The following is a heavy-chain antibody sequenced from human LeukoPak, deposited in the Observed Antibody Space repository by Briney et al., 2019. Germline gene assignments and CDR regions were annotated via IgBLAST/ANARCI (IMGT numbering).Heavy chain of an antibody. Sequence: GASVKVSCKASGYTFTDYYIHWVRQAPGQGLEWMGWINPNSGATNYARKFLGRVTMTRDTSISTAYVEMSSLRFDDTGVYFCARDRGCSATTCYTGGDWFDPWGQGTLVTVSS. D-gene: IGHD2-2*02. J-gene: IGHJ5*02. V-gene: IGHV1-2*02. CDR2: INPNSGAT. CDR3: ARDRGCSATTCYTGGDWFDP. CDR1: GYTFTDYY.